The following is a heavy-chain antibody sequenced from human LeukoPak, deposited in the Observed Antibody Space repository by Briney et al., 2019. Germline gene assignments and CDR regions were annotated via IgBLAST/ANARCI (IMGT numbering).Heavy chain of an antibody. CDR2: IYYSGRT. J-gene: IGHJ4*02. CDR3: AGHHPRNTVDF. D-gene: IGHD2/OR15-2a*01. Sequence: PSETLSLTCTVSGGAIGTYYWSWIRQPPGKGLEWIGNIYYSGRTKYKPSLESRVTISLDTSKNQFSLKLSSVTAADTAVYYCAGHHPRNTVDFWGQGTLVTVSS. CDR1: GGAIGTYY. V-gene: IGHV4-59*08.